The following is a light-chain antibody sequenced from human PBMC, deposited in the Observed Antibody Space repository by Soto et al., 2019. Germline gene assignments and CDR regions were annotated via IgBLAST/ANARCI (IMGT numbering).Light chain of an antibody. Sequence: QSVLTQPPSVSGTPGQSVSISCTWITSNIGAPYDVHWYQHLPGTAPKLLIYGDNNRPSGVPDRFSGSKSGTSASLAITRLQAEDEADYYCQSYDISLHNYVFGTGTKVTVL. CDR3: QSYDISLHNYV. V-gene: IGLV1-40*01. J-gene: IGLJ1*01. CDR1: TSNIGAPYD. CDR2: GDN.